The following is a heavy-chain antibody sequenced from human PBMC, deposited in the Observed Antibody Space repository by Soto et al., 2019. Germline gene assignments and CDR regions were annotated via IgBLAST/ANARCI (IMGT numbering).Heavy chain of an antibody. CDR3: AKIARRQRFGEPLIGWLDP. CDR1: GFTFSSYA. J-gene: IGHJ5*02. D-gene: IGHD3-10*01. Sequence: EVQLLESGGGLVQPGGSLRLSCAASGFTFSSYAMSWVRQAPGKGLEWVSAISGSGGSTYYADSVKGRFTISTDNSRNTLYLQMNSLRAEDTAVYYCAKIARRQRFGEPLIGWLDPWGQGTLVTVSS. CDR2: ISGSGGST. V-gene: IGHV3-23*01.